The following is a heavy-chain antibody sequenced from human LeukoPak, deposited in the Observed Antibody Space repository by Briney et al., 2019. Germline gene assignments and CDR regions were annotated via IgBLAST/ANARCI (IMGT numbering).Heavy chain of an antibody. Sequence: SETLSLTCTVSGGSISSYYWSWIRQPPGKGLEWIGYIYYSGSTNYNTSLESRVTISVDTSKNQFSLKLTSVTASDPAVYYCASARFRSSWYFFDHWGQGTLVTVPS. CDR2: IYYSGST. CDR1: GGSISSYY. V-gene: IGHV4-59*01. J-gene: IGHJ4*02. D-gene: IGHD6-13*01. CDR3: ASARFRSSWYFFDH.